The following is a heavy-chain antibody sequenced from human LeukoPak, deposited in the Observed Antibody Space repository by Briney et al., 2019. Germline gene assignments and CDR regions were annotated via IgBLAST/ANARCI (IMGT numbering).Heavy chain of an antibody. J-gene: IGHJ5*02. CDR3: ATLRYYYGSGSSSGWFDP. CDR2: IYPGDSDT. CDR1: GYSFTSYW. V-gene: IGHV5-51*01. Sequence: GESLKISCKGSGYSFTSYWIAWVRRMPGKGLEWMGIIYPGDSDTRYSPSFQGQVTISADKSISTAYLQWSSLKASDTAMYYCATLRYYYGSGSSSGWFDPWGQGTLVTVSS. D-gene: IGHD3-10*01.